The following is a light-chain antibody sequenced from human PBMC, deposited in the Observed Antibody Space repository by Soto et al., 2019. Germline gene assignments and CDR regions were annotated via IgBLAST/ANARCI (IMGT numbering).Light chain of an antibody. CDR2: GAS. J-gene: IGKJ4*01. CDR1: QSLNRD. Sequence: IVMTQSPATLSMSPGERAPLSCRASQSLNRDLAWYQQKPGQSPRLLIFGASIRATGIPARFSGSGSGTEFTLTIGSLQSEDCAVYYCQQYGSSPSLTFGGGTKVDIK. V-gene: IGKV3-15*01. CDR3: QQYGSSPSLT.